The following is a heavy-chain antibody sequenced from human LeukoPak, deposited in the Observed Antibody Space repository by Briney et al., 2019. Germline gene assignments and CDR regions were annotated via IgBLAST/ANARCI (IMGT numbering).Heavy chain of an antibody. Sequence: PSETLSLTCTVSGGSISSSSYYWGWIRQPPGKGLEWIGSIYYSGSTYYNPSLKSRVTISVDTSKNQFSLKLSSVTAADTAVYYCARVFSEPTYYDFWSGYYTGPNYYYYMDVWGKGTTVTVSS. CDR3: ARVFSEPTYYDFWSGYYTGPNYYYYMDV. CDR1: GGSISSSSYY. J-gene: IGHJ6*03. V-gene: IGHV4-39*07. CDR2: IYYSGST. D-gene: IGHD3-3*01.